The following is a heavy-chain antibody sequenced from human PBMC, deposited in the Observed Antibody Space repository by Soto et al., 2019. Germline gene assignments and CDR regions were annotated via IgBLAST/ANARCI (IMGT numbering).Heavy chain of an antibody. D-gene: IGHD3-16*01. V-gene: IGHV3-64*01. CDR1: GFTFSSYA. CDR2: IRSNGGST. Sequence: EVQLVESGGGLVQPGGSLRLSCAASGFTFSSYAMHWVRQAPGKGLEYVSAIRSNGGSTYYANSVKGRFTISRDNSKNTLYLQMGGLRAEDMAVYYCARGVGPYYYYMDVWGKGTTVTVSS. CDR3: ARGVGPYYYYMDV. J-gene: IGHJ6*03.